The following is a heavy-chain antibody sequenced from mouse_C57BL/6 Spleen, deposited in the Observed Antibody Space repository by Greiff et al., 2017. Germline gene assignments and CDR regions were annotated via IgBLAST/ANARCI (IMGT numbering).Heavy chain of an antibody. V-gene: IGHV1-50*01. Sequence: QVQLQQPGAELVKPGASVKLSCKASGYTFTSYWMQWVKQRPGQGLEWIGEIDPSDSYTNYNQKFKGKATLTVDTSSSTAYMQLSSLTSADSAVYYCARRSGSSGRYYFDYWGQGTTLTGSS. CDR2: IDPSDSYT. CDR3: ARRSGSSGRYYFDY. J-gene: IGHJ2*01. D-gene: IGHD1-1*01. CDR1: GYTFTSYW.